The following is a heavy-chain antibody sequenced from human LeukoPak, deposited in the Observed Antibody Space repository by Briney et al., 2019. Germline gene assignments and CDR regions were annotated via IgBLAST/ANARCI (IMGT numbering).Heavy chain of an antibody. CDR1: GYGFTTNW. Sequence: GESLKISCKGSGYGFTTNWIGWVRQTPGKGLEWMAIIYPGDFDVRYSPSFQGHVTISVDRSISTAYLQWSSLGASDTAMYYCGRISGGGSGWEEGGGGFYQWGQGTLVTVS. J-gene: IGHJ4*02. CDR3: GRISGGGSGWEEGGGGFYQ. V-gene: IGHV5-51*01. CDR2: IYPGDFDV. D-gene: IGHD6-19*01.